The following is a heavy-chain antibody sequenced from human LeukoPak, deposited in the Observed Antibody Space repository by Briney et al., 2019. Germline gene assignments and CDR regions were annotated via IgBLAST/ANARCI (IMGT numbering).Heavy chain of an antibody. V-gene: IGHV3-53*01. Sequence: PGGSLRLSCAASGFTVSSNYMTWVRQAPGKGLEWVSLIFSGGTTYYSDSVKGRFTISRDNSKNTLYLQMNSLRAEDTAVYYCARLNLNGPVLDYWGQGTLVTVSS. CDR1: GFTVSSNY. D-gene: IGHD2-8*01. CDR3: ARLNLNGPVLDY. CDR2: IFSGGTT. J-gene: IGHJ4*02.